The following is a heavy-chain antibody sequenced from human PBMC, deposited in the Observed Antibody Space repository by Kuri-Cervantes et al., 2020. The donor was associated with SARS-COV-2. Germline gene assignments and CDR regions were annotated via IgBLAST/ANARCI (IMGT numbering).Heavy chain of an antibody. Sequence: GSLRLSCTVSGGSISSSSYYWGWIRQPPGKGLEWIGSIYYSGSTYYNPSLKSRVTISVDTSKNQFSLKLGSVTAADTAVYYCASFSSSAHFDYWGQGTLVTVSS. CDR3: ASFSSSAHFDY. V-gene: IGHV4-39*01. CDR1: GGSISSSSYY. J-gene: IGHJ4*02. CDR2: IYYSGST. D-gene: IGHD6-6*01.